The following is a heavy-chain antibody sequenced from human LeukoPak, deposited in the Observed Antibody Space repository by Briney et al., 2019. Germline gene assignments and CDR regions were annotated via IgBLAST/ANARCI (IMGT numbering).Heavy chain of an antibody. Sequence: PGGSLRLSCAVSGFTFSNYWMSWVRQAPGKGLEWVANINQDGSEKYYVDSVKGRFTISRDNAKKSVYLQMNSLRAEDTAVYYCATVRIVVVPAARALDYWGQGTLVTVSS. CDR1: GFTFSNYW. V-gene: IGHV3-7*01. D-gene: IGHD2-2*01. J-gene: IGHJ4*02. CDR2: INQDGSEK. CDR3: ATVRIVVVPAARALDY.